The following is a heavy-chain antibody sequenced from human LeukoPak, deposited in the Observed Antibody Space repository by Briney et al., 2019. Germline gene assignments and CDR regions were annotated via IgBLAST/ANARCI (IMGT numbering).Heavy chain of an antibody. D-gene: IGHD3-22*01. Sequence: SETLSLTCAVYGGPFSTYYWTWIRQSPGKGLQWIGEINHNKSTYYNPSLKSRVTISVDTSKNQFSLKLSSVTAADTAVYYCARDKGSSGPNWFDPWGQGTLVTVSS. J-gene: IGHJ5*02. CDR3: ARDKGSSGPNWFDP. CDR1: GGPFSTYY. V-gene: IGHV4-34*01. CDR2: INHNKST.